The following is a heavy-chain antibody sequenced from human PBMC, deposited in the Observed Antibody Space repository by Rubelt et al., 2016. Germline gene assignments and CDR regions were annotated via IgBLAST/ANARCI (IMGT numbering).Heavy chain of an antibody. Sequence: QVQLVQSGAEVKKPGASVKVSCKASGYTFTGYYMHWVRQAPGQGLEWMGWNNPNRGGTNYAQKFQGMVTMPRDTSVSTAYMESSRLRSDDTAVYYCARGNSGYDYGLDYWGQGTLVTVSS. J-gene: IGHJ4*02. V-gene: IGHV1-2*02. CDR3: ARGNSGYDYGLDY. CDR2: NNPNRGGT. D-gene: IGHD5-12*01. CDR1: GYTFTGYY.